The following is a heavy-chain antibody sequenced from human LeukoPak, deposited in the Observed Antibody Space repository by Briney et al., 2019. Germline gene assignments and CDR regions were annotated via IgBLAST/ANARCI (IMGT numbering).Heavy chain of an antibody. Sequence: PGGSLRLSCAASGFTFSSYGMHWVRQAPGKGLEWVAVISYDGSNKYYADSVKGRFTISRDNSKNTLYLQMNSLRAEDTAVYYCARENGSSGYYYYYYGMDVWGQGTTVTVSS. J-gene: IGHJ6*02. V-gene: IGHV3-30*03. CDR1: GFTFSSYG. D-gene: IGHD3-22*01. CDR3: ARENGSSGYYYYYYGMDV. CDR2: ISYDGSNK.